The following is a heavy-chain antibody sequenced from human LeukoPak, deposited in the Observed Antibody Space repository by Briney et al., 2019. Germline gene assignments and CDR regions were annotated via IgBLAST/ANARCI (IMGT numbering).Heavy chain of an antibody. CDR3: ATLGDTSRFDY. Sequence: GGSLRLSCAASGFTFSSYWMSWVRQAPGKGLEWVANIKQDGSEKYHVDSVKGRFTISRDNAKNSLYLQMNSLRAEDTAVYYCATLGDTSRFDYWGQGTLVTVSS. V-gene: IGHV3-7*01. CDR2: IKQDGSEK. CDR1: GFTFSSYW. D-gene: IGHD1-26*01. J-gene: IGHJ4*02.